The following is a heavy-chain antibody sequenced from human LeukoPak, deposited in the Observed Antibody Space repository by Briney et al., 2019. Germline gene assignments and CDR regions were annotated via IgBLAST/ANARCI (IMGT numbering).Heavy chain of an antibody. Sequence: SQTLSLTCTVSGGSISSGGYYWSWIRQHPGKGLEWIGYIYYSGSTYYNPSLKSRVTISVDTSKNQFSLKLSSVTAADTAVYYCARVPDGYNLYFDYWGQGTPVTVSS. CDR2: IYYSGST. D-gene: IGHD5-24*01. V-gene: IGHV4-31*03. CDR3: ARVPDGYNLYFDY. CDR1: GGSISSGGYY. J-gene: IGHJ4*02.